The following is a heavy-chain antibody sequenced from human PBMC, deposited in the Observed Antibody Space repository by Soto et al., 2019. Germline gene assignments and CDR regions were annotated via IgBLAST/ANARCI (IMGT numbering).Heavy chain of an antibody. Sequence: SETLALTSTVSGGSISSYYWSWIRQPPGKGLEWIGYIYYSGSTNYNPSLKSRVTISVDTSKNQFSLKLSSVTAADTAVYYCARSGPYCSSTSCYYPYWGQGTLVTVSS. V-gene: IGHV4-59*08. CDR2: IYYSGST. J-gene: IGHJ4*02. CDR1: GGSISSYY. CDR3: ARSGPYCSSTSCYYPY. D-gene: IGHD2-2*01.